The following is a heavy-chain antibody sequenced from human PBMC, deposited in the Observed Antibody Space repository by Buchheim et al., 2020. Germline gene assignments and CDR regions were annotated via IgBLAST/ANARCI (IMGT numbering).Heavy chain of an antibody. CDR2: IYHSGNT. V-gene: IGHV4-38-2*02. Sequence: QVQLQESGPGLVKPSETLSLTCTVSGYSISSGYYWGWIRQPPGKGLAWIGSIYHSGNTYYNPSLKSRFAISVDTSKNQFSSMLSSVTAADTAVYYCARGSFGVVIAPDYWGQGTL. D-gene: IGHD3-3*01. CDR3: ARGSFGVVIAPDY. J-gene: IGHJ4*02. CDR1: GYSISSGYY.